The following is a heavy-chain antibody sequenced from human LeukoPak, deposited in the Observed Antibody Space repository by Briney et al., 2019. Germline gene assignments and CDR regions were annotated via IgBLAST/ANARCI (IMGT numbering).Heavy chain of an antibody. Sequence: GGSLRLSCAASGFTFSTYSMNWVRQAPGKGLEWLSYISSSSDRILYADSVKGRFTISKDNAKNSLYLQMTSLRDEDTAVYYCARVPRGADNWFDPWGQGTLVTVSS. D-gene: IGHD3-10*01. V-gene: IGHV3-48*02. CDR2: ISSSSDRI. CDR1: GFTFSTYS. J-gene: IGHJ5*02. CDR3: ARVPRGADNWFDP.